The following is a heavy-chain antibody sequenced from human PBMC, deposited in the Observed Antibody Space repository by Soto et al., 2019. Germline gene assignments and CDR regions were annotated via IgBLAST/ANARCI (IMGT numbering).Heavy chain of an antibody. V-gene: IGHV4-59*01. D-gene: IGHD3-3*01. CDR3: ARDRSAPAAYYYMDV. Sequence: SETLSLTCPVSGASIRSFYWSWIRQPPGKGLEWIGYIYYSGSTNYNPSLKSRVAISIDTSKNQFSLKLTSVTAADTAVYYCARDRSAPAAYYYMDVWGKGTTVTVSS. CDR2: IYYSGST. CDR1: GASIRSFY. J-gene: IGHJ6*03.